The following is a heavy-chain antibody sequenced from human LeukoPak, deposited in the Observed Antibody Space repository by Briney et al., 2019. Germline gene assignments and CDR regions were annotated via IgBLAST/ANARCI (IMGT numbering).Heavy chain of an antibody. J-gene: IGHJ6*02. CDR1: GGTFSSYA. CDR2: IIPIFGTA. Sequence: SVKVSCKASGGTFSSYAISWVRQAPGQGLEWMGGIIPIFGTAKYAQKFQGRVSITADESTSTAYMELSSLRSEDTAVYYCARVDYYGSGHHYYYYYGMDVWGQGTTVTVSS. V-gene: IGHV1-69*13. D-gene: IGHD3-10*01. CDR3: ARVDYYGSGHHYYYYYGMDV.